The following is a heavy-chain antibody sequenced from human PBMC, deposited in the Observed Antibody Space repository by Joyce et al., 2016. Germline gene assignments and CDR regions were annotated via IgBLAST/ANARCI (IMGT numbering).Heavy chain of an antibody. Sequence: QVQLVESGGGVVQPGRSLRPSCETFGFTCNKYGIHWVRQAPGKGLEWVAVIRYEGKNEYDADSVKGRFTISRNISKSTLYLQMNSLRVEDTAVYFCARDLEVVIASNEGFDIWGQGTLVTVSS. CDR3: ARDLEVVIASNEGFDI. CDR1: GFTCNKYG. J-gene: IGHJ3*02. CDR2: IRYEGKNE. V-gene: IGHV3-33*01. D-gene: IGHD2-21*01.